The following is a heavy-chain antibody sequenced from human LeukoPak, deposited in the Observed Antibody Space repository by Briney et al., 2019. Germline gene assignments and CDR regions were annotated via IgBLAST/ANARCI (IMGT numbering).Heavy chain of an antibody. Sequence: GGSLRLSCAASGFTVSSNYMTWVRQAPGKGLERVSVIYSGGYTDYADSVKGRFTISSDNSKNTLYLQINSLRAEDTAFYYCARVGGIAVAGTRGYYFDYWGQGTLVTVSS. J-gene: IGHJ4*02. V-gene: IGHV3-53*01. D-gene: IGHD6-19*01. CDR2: IYSGGYT. CDR3: ARVGGIAVAGTRGYYFDY. CDR1: GFTVSSNY.